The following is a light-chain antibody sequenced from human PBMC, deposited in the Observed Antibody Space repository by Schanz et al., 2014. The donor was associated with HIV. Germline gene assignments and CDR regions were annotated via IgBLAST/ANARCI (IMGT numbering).Light chain of an antibody. J-gene: IGKJ4*01. Sequence: EIVMTQSPATLSVSPGERATLSCRASQSVSSYLAWYQQKPGQAPRLLIYDASNRATGIPARFSGSGSGTDFTLTISSLEPEDFAVYYCQYFGNSGGTFGGGTKVEIK. CDR2: DAS. CDR1: QSVSSY. V-gene: IGKV3-11*01. CDR3: QYFGNSGGT.